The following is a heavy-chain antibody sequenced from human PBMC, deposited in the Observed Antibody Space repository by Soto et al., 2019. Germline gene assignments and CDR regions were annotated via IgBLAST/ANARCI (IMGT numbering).Heavy chain of an antibody. J-gene: IGHJ6*02. CDR3: ARLHDSSGYYFSYYYYAMDV. CDR1: GGSISSYY. D-gene: IGHD3-22*01. CDR2: IFYSGST. Sequence: PSETLSLTCTVSGGSISSYYWSWIRQPPGKGLEWVGYIFYSGSTNYNPSLKSRVTISVDTSKNQFSLKLSSVTAADSAVYYCARLHDSSGYYFSYYYYAMDVWGQGTTVTVSS. V-gene: IGHV4-59*08.